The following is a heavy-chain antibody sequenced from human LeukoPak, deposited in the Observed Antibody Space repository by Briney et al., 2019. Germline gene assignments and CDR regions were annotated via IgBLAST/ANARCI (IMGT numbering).Heavy chain of an antibody. CDR2: ISYDGSNK. J-gene: IGHJ4*02. Sequence: GGSLRLSCAASGFTFSSYGMHWVRQAPGKGLEWVAVISYDGSNKYYADSVKGRFTISRDNSKNTLYLQMNSLRAEDTAVYYCAKAGGGPLGATTPFDYGGQGTLVTVSS. CDR3: AKAGGGPLGATTPFDY. CDR1: GFTFSSYG. V-gene: IGHV3-30*18. D-gene: IGHD1-26*01.